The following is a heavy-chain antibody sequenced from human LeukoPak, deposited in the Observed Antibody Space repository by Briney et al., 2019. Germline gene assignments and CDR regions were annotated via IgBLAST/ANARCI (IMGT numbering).Heavy chain of an antibody. V-gene: IGHV3-11*05. J-gene: IGHJ4*02. Sequence: PGGSLRLSCAVSGFSVSDYSISWIRQSPGKGPEWISYVMSGRGSTNYADSVKGRFTISRDNAKNSVALQLDGLRAEDTAVYFCTRERRGSYYALESWGQGTLVTVSS. CDR1: GFSVSDYS. CDR2: VMSGRGST. D-gene: IGHD3-16*01. CDR3: TRERRGSYYALES.